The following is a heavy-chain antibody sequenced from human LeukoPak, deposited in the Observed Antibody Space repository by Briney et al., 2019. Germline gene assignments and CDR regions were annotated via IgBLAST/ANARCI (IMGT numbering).Heavy chain of an antibody. V-gene: IGHV4-38-2*02. CDR1: GYSISSGYY. J-gene: IGHJ6*03. D-gene: IGHD6-6*01. CDR2: IYHSGST. CDR3: ARVEEQLGYYYYYYMDV. Sequence: SETLSLTCTVSGYSISSGYYWGWIRQPPGKGLEWIGSIYHSGSTYYNPSLKSRVTISVDTSKNQFSLKLSSVTAADTAVYYCARVEEQLGYYYYYYMDVWGKGTTVTVSS.